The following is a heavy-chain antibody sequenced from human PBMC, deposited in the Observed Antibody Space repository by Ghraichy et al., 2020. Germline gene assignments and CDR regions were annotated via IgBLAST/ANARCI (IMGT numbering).Heavy chain of an antibody. CDR1: GGSISSSSYY. J-gene: IGHJ6*02. CDR2: IYYSGST. D-gene: IGHD3-10*01. Sequence: SETLSLTCTVSGGSISSSSYYWGWIRQPPGKGLEWIGSIYYSGSTYYNPSLKSRVTISVDTSKNQFSLKLSSVTAADTAVYYCARLVPSVPRRSYYYGMDVWGQGTTVTVSS. CDR3: ARLVPSVPRRSYYYGMDV. V-gene: IGHV4-39*01.